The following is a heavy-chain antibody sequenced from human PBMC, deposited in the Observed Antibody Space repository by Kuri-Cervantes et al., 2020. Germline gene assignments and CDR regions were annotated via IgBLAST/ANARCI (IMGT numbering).Heavy chain of an antibody. Sequence: GSLRLSCTVSGGSISSSSYYWGWIRQPPGKGLEWIGSIYYSGSTYYNPSLKSRVTISVDTSKNQFSLKLSSVTAADTAVYYCAKDGGWNYYGSGSLIDYWGQGTLVTVSS. V-gene: IGHV4-39*02. CDR1: GGSISSSSYY. CDR3: AKDGGWNYYGSGSLIDY. J-gene: IGHJ4*02. D-gene: IGHD3-10*01. CDR2: IYYSGST.